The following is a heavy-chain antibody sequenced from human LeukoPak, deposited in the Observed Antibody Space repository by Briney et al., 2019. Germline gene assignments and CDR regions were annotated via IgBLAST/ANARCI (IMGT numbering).Heavy chain of an antibody. J-gene: IGHJ4*02. D-gene: IGHD3-22*01. V-gene: IGHV4-31*03. CDR1: GGPISSGDYN. Sequence: PSQTVSLTCTVSGGPISSGDYNWSWIRQHPGKGLEWSGYIYYSGSTYYNPSLKSRVTISVDTSKNQFSLKLISVTAADTAVYYCARTDSSGYYGTYWGQGTLVTVSS. CDR2: IYYSGST. CDR3: ARTDSSGYYGTY.